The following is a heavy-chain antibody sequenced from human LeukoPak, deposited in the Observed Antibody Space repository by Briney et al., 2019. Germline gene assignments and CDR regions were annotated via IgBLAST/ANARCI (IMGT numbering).Heavy chain of an antibody. V-gene: IGHV4-4*02. Sequence: PSATLSLTCGVSGGSVINTNWWTWVRQPPGKGLEWIGEVHLDGRTNYNPSLESRLTMSVDVSENQVSLKLTSVTAADTAVYYCAREGGFYRPLDYSGQGTLVTVSS. J-gene: IGHJ4*02. CDR3: AREGGFYRPLDY. CDR1: GGSVINTNW. D-gene: IGHD3-3*01. CDR2: VHLDGRT.